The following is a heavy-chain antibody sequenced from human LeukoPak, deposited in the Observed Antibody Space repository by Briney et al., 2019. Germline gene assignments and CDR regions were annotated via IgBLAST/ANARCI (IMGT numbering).Heavy chain of an antibody. CDR3: ARVETALYYGSGSPLRY. J-gene: IGHJ4*02. CDR2: IRYDGSNK. D-gene: IGHD3-10*01. Sequence: GGSLRLSCAASGFTFSSYGMHWVRQAPGKGLEWVAFIRYDGSNKYYADSVKGRFTISRDNSKNTLYLQMNSLRAEDTAVYYCARVETALYYGSGSPLRYWGQGTLVTVSS. CDR1: GFTFSSYG. V-gene: IGHV3-30*02.